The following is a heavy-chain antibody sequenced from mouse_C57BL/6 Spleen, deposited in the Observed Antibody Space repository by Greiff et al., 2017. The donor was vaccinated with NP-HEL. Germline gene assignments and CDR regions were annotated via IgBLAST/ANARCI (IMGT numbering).Heavy chain of an antibody. CDR1: GYTFTSYW. CDR2: IHPNSGST. Sequence: VQLQQPGAELVKPGASVKLSCKASGYTFTSYWMHWVKQRPGQGLEWIGLIHPNSGSTNYNEKFKSKATLTVDKASSTAYMQLSSLTSEYSTVYYCAGSSVLTSWFAYWGQGTLVTVSA. V-gene: IGHV1-64*01. D-gene: IGHD1-1*01. J-gene: IGHJ3*01. CDR3: AGSSVLTSWFAY.